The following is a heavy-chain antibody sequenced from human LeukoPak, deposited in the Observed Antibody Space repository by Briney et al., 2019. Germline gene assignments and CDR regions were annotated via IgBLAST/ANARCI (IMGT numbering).Heavy chain of an antibody. CDR1: GGSISSGGYY. V-gene: IGHV4-61*08. CDR3: ARAVVAATVWFDP. Sequence: TSETLSLTCTVSGGSISSGGYYWSWIRQHPGKGLEWIGYIYYSGSTNYNPSLKSRVTISVDTSKNQFSLKLSSVTAADTAVYYCARAVVAATVWFDPWGQGTLVTVSS. CDR2: IYYSGST. J-gene: IGHJ5*02. D-gene: IGHD2-15*01.